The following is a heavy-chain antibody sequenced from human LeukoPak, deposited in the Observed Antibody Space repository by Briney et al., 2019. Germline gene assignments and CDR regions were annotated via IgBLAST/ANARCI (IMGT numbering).Heavy chain of an antibody. CDR1: GFTFSSYA. Sequence: SGGSLRLSCAASGFTFSSYAMNWVRQAPGKGLEWVSAICSNDNNTYHANSVKGRFTISRDNSKNTLPLQLNSLRAEDTAVYYCAKGTSSSCYSAPNYWGQGTLVTVSS. D-gene: IGHD2-15*01. CDR3: AKGTSSSCYSAPNY. CDR2: ICSNDNNT. V-gene: IGHV3-23*01. J-gene: IGHJ4*02.